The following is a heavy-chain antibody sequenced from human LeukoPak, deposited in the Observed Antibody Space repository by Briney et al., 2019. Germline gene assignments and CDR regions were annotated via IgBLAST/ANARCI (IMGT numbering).Heavy chain of an antibody. CDR3: ARAPFLCGGDSCPVYFDL. CDR1: GGSISSSSYY. J-gene: IGHJ2*01. Sequence: SETLSLTCTVSGGSISSSSYYWGWIRQPPGNGLEWIGRIYYSGSTYYNPSLKSRVTISVDTSKNQFSLKLSSVTAADTAVYYCARAPFLCGGDSCPVYFDLWGRGTLVTVSS. D-gene: IGHD2-21*02. V-gene: IGHV4-39*01. CDR2: IYYSGST.